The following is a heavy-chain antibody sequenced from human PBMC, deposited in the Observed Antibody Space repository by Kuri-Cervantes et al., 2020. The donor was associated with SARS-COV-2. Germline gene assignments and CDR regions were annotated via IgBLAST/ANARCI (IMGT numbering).Heavy chain of an antibody. CDR2: IYYSGST. D-gene: IGHD4-17*01. Sequence: SETLSLTCTVSGGSISSYYWSWIRQPPGKGLEWIGYIYYSGSTNYNPSLKSRVTISVDTSKNQFSLKLSSVTAADTAVYYCARQATVSLVLFDYWGQGTLVTVSS. CDR1: GGSISSYY. CDR3: ARQATVSLVLFDY. J-gene: IGHJ4*02. V-gene: IGHV4-59*08.